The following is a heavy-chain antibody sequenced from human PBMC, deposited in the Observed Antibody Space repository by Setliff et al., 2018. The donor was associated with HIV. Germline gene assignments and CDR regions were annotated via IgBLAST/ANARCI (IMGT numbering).Heavy chain of an antibody. CDR3: ARGVLITFGYQNWFDP. D-gene: IGHD3-16*01. V-gene: IGHV1-18*01. Sequence: ASVKVSCKASGSTFTSYAINWVRQAPGQGLEWMGGISPYNGNTDYAQNFQGRVTMTTDTSTSTVYMELRSLISDDTAVYYCARGVLITFGYQNWFDPWGQGTLVTVSS. CDR1: GSTFTSYA. CDR2: ISPYNGNT. J-gene: IGHJ5*02.